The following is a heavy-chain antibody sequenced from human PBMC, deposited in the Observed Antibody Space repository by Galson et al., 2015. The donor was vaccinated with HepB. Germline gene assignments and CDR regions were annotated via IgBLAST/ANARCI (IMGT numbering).Heavy chain of an antibody. CDR2: IKSDGSST. D-gene: IGHD5-24*01. Sequence: SLRLSCAASGFTFGGYWMHWVRQAPGKGLVWVSRIKSDGSSTSYADSVKGRFTISRDNAKKTLYLQLNSLRAEDMAVYYCARSGESDWFDPWGQGTLVTVSS. J-gene: IGHJ5*02. CDR3: ARSGESDWFDP. CDR1: GFTFGGYW. V-gene: IGHV3-74*01.